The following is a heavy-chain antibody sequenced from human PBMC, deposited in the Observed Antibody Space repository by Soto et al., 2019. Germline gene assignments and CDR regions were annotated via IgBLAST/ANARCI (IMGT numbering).Heavy chain of an antibody. CDR1: GYAFTTYG. CDR2: ISAHNGNT. V-gene: IGHV1-18*01. D-gene: IGHD1-1*01. J-gene: IGHJ4*02. Sequence: QVHLVQSGAEVKKPGASVKVSCNGSGYAFTTYGITWVRQAPGQGLEWMGWISAHNGNTNYAQKLQGRVTVTRDTSTSTAYMELRSQRSADTAVYYCARGRYGDYWGQGALVTVSS. CDR3: ARGRYGDY.